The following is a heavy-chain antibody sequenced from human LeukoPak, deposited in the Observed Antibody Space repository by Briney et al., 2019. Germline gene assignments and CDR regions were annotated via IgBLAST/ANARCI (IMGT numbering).Heavy chain of an antibody. Sequence: SETRSLTCTVSGYSINSGYYWGWIRQPPGKGLEWIGSIYHSGSTYYNPSLKSRVTISVGTSKNQFSLKLSSVTAADTAVYYCARVLKGRAPFDYWGQGTLVTVSS. CDR1: GYSINSGYY. V-gene: IGHV4-38-2*02. J-gene: IGHJ4*02. CDR3: ARVLKGRAPFDY. CDR2: IYHSGST.